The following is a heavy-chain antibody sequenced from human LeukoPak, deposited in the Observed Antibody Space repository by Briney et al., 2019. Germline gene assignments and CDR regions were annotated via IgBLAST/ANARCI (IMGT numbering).Heavy chain of an antibody. J-gene: IGHJ5*02. CDR3: ARGLSGYDFWSGYYTALYNWFDP. Sequence: SETLSLTCAAYGGSFSGYYWSWIRQPPGKGLEWIGEINHSGSTNYNPSLKSRVTISVDTSKNQFSLKLSSVTAADTAVYYCARGLSGYDFWSGYYTALYNWFDPWGQGTLVTVSS. D-gene: IGHD3-3*01. V-gene: IGHV4-34*01. CDR2: INHSGST. CDR1: GGSFSGYY.